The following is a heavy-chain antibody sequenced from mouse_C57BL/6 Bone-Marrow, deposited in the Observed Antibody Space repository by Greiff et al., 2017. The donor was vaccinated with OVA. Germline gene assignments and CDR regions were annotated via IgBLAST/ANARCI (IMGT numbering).Heavy chain of an antibody. CDR1: GFTFSSYG. J-gene: IGHJ4*01. D-gene: IGHD1-1*01. Sequence: EVQVVESGGDLVKPGGSLKLSCAASGFTFSSYGMSWVRQTPDKRLEWVATISSGGSYTYYPDSVKGRFTISRDNAKNTLYLQMSSLKSEDTAMYYCARHSITTVVGAMDYWGQGTSVTVSS. CDR2: ISSGGSYT. V-gene: IGHV5-6*01. CDR3: ARHSITTVVGAMDY.